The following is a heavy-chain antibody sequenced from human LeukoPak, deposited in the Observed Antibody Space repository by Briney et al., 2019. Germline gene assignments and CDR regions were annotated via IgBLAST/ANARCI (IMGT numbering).Heavy chain of an antibody. CDR1: GFTFSSYA. Sequence: GGSLRLSCAASGFTFSSYAMSWVRQAPGRGLEWVSGISGRGGTDYADSVKGRFTISRDSSKNSLYLQMNSLRAEDTAVYYCAKGRDYDYDSNCSFDSWGQGTLVTVSS. CDR2: ISGRGGT. V-gene: IGHV3-23*01. J-gene: IGHJ4*02. CDR3: AKGRDYDYDSNCSFDS. D-gene: IGHD3-22*01.